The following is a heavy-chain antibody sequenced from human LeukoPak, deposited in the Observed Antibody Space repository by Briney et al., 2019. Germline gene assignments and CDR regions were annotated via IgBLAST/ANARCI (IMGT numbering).Heavy chain of an antibody. CDR3: ARDSRGGSGWYGYFDL. Sequence: PGGSLRLSCAASGFMFATYTMNWVRQAPGKGLEWVSSISPSSFSIYYADSMKGRFTISRDNAKNSLYLQMNSLRVEDTAIYYCARDSRGGSGWYGYFDLWGRGTLVTVSS. CDR2: ISPSSFSI. CDR1: GFMFATYT. V-gene: IGHV3-21*01. D-gene: IGHD6-19*01. J-gene: IGHJ2*01.